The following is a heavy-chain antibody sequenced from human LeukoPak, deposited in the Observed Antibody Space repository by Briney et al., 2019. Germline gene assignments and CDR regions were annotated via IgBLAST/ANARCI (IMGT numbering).Heavy chain of an antibody. CDR1: GGTFSSYA. Sequence: ASVKVSCKASGGTFSSYAISWVRQAPGQGLEWMGRIIPIFGTATYAKKFQGRVTITKNESTSTAYMELSSLRSEDTAVYYCARIAVAGPAGYWGQGTLVTVSS. V-gene: IGHV1-69*05. D-gene: IGHD6-19*01. CDR3: ARIAVAGPAGY. J-gene: IGHJ4*02. CDR2: IIPIFGTA.